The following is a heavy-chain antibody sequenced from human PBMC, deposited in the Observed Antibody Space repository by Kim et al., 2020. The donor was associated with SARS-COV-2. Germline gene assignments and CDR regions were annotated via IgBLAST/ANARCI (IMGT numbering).Heavy chain of an antibody. D-gene: IGHD3-22*01. CDR3: ARGYFSGYYYDY. V-gene: IGHV1-18*01. J-gene: IGHJ4*02. Sequence: NYDQKPKGRVTMTTDTSTSTAYMELKSLRSDDTAVYYCARGYFSGYYYDYWGQGTLVTVSS.